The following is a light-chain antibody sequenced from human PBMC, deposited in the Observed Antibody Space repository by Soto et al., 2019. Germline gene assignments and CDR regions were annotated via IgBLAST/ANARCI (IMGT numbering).Light chain of an antibody. CDR2: GAS. CDR3: QQYGSSPWT. Sequence: EIVLTQSPGTLSLSPGERATLSCRASQSVSSSYLAWYQQKPGQAPRLLIYGASSRATGIPDRFSGSGSGTDFTLTISRLEPEDFPVYYCQQYGSSPWTFGQATKVEIK. CDR1: QSVSSSY. J-gene: IGKJ1*01. V-gene: IGKV3-20*01.